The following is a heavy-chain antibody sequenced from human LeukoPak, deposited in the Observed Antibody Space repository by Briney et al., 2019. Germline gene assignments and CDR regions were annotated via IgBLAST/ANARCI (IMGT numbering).Heavy chain of an antibody. V-gene: IGHV4-30-4*01. CDR3: ARGGGNYYFDY. J-gene: IGHJ4*02. D-gene: IGHD1-7*01. CDR1: GGSISSGDYY. CDR2: IYYSGST. Sequence: PSQTLSLTCTVSGGSISSGDYYWSWIRQPPGKGLEWIGYIYYSGSTYYNPSLKSRVTISVDTSRNQFSLKLSSVTAADTAVYYCARGGGNYYFDYWGQGTLVTVSS.